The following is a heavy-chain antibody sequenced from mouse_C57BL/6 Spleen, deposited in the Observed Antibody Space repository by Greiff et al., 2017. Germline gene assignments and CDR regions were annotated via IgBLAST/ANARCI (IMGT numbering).Heavy chain of an antibody. CDR3: ARRKQRRLQGYAMDY. D-gene: IGHD3-2*02. J-gene: IGHJ4*01. Sequence: QVQLQQPGAELVKPGASVKLSCKASGYTFTSYWMQWVKQRPGQGLEWIGEIDPSDSYTNYNQKFKGKATLTVDTSSSTAYMQLSSLTSEDSAVYYCARRKQRRLQGYAMDYWGQGTSVTVSS. V-gene: IGHV1-50*01. CDR2: IDPSDSYT. CDR1: GYTFTSYW.